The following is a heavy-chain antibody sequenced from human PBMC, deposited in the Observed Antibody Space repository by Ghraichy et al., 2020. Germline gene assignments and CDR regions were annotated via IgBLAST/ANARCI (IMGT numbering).Heavy chain of an antibody. J-gene: IGHJ6*02. CDR3: AGAQYSSSWYSVLVQTYYYGMDV. V-gene: IGHV1-69*13. CDR1: GGTFSSYA. CDR2: IIPIFGTA. Sequence: SVKVSCKASGGTFSSYAISWVRQAPGQGLEWMGGIIPIFGTANYAQKFQGRVTITADESKSTAYMELSSLRSEDTAVYYCAGAQYSSSWYSVLVQTYYYGMDVWGQGTTVTVYS. D-gene: IGHD6-13*01.